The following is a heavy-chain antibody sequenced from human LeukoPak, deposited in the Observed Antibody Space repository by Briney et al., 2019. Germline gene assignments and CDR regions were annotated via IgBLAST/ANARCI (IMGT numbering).Heavy chain of an antibody. D-gene: IGHD3-10*01. CDR3: AKDAIRGNGIYDAFDI. CDR2: IGNTET. J-gene: IGHJ3*02. Sequence: GGSLRLSCAASGFTFDTYAMSWVRQAPGKGLEYGSPIGNTETYYADSVKGRFTISRDNRQNTVYLQMTSLRAEDTAVYFCAKDAIRGNGIYDAFDIWGQGTRVTVSS. V-gene: IGHV3-23*01. CDR1: GFTFDTYA.